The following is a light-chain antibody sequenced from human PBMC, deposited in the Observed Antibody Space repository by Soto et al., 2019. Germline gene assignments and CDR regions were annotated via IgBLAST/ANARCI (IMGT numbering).Light chain of an antibody. Sequence: SYELTQPPSVSVAPGQTARITCGGNRIGSKSVHWYQQKPGQAPVLVVYDDSDRPSGIPERFSGSNSGNTATLTISRVGAGDEADYYCHVWDTSTDHYVFGNGTKVTVL. J-gene: IGLJ1*01. CDR2: DDS. CDR3: HVWDTSTDHYV. CDR1: RIGSKS. V-gene: IGLV3-21*02.